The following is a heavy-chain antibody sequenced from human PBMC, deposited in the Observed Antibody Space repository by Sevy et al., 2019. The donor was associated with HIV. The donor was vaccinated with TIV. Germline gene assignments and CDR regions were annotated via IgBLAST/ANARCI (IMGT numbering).Heavy chain of an antibody. CDR1: GFTFSSYG. CDR3: ARWDADRRWYFDY. D-gene: IGHD1-26*01. J-gene: IGHJ4*02. CDR2: ISSSSSYI. Sequence: GGSLRLSCAASGFTFSSYGMHWVRQAPGKGLEWASSISSSSSYIYYTDSVKGRFTISRDNAKNSLYLQMNSLRAEDTAVYYCARWDADRRWYFDYWGQGTLVTVSS. V-gene: IGHV3-21*01.